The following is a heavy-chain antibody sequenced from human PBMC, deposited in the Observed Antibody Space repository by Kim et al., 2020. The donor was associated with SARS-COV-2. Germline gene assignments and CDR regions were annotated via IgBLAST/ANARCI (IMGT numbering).Heavy chain of an antibody. V-gene: IGHV4-39*01. J-gene: IGHJ3*02. Sequence: SETLSLTCTVSGGSISSSSYYWGWIRQPPGKGLEWIGSIYYSGSTYYNPSLKSRVTISVDTSKNQFSLKLSSVTAADTAVYYCARPHSFFLSGYDAFDIWGQGTMVTVSS. CDR3: ARPHSFFLSGYDAFDI. CDR1: GGSISSSSYY. CDR2: IYYSGST. D-gene: IGHD3-22*01.